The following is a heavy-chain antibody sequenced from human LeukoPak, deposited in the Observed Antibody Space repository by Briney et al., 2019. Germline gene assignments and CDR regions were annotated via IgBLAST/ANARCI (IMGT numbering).Heavy chain of an antibody. CDR1: GGSISSYY. CDR3: ARDSGTTGEVKFDP. V-gene: IGHV4-4*07. Sequence: PSETLSLTCTVSGGSISSYYWSWIRQPAGKGLEWIGRISGSGTITYNPALQSRLTISIDTSKSQFSLKLMSVTAADTAVYYCARDSGTTGEVKFDPWGQGTLVTVSS. CDR2: ISGSGTI. D-gene: IGHD3-10*01. J-gene: IGHJ5*02.